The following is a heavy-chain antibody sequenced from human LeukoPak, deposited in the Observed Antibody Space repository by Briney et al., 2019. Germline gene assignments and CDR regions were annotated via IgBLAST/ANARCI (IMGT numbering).Heavy chain of an antibody. V-gene: IGHV4-34*01. CDR2: INHSGST. CDR3: ARSVVGYCSSTSCYRPFDY. J-gene: IGHJ4*02. Sequence: SETLSLTCAVYGGSFSGYYWSWIRQPPGKGLEWIGEINHSGSTNYNPSLKSRVTISVDTSKNQFSLKLSSVTAADTAVYYCARSVVGYCSSTSCYRPFDYWGQGTLVTVSS. CDR1: GGSFSGYY. D-gene: IGHD2-2*02.